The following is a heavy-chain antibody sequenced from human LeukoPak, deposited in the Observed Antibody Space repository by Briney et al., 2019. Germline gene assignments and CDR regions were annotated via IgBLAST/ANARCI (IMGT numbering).Heavy chain of an antibody. D-gene: IGHD5-24*01. CDR1: GGSISSYY. CDR3: AREGRWLQSALEY. CDR2: IYYSGST. V-gene: IGHV4-59*01. J-gene: IGHJ4*02. Sequence: SETLSLTCTVSGGSISSYYWIWIRQPPGKGLERIGYIYYSGSTNYNPSLKSRVTISVDTSKNQFSLKLSSVTAADTAVYYCAREGRWLQSALEYWGQGTLVTVSS.